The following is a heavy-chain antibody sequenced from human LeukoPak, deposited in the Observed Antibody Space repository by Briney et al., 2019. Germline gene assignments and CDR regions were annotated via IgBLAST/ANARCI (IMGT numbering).Heavy chain of an antibody. CDR3: ARDWYPYYYGSGSYSWFDP. CDR2: IYYSGST. CDR1: GGSISSSY. Sequence: SETLSLTCAVSGGSISSSYWSWIRQPPGKGLEWIGYIYYSGSTNYNPSLKSRVTISVDTSKNQFSLKLSSVIAADTAVYYCARDWYPYYYGSGSYSWFDPWGQGTLVTVSS. V-gene: IGHV4-59*01. D-gene: IGHD3-10*01. J-gene: IGHJ5*02.